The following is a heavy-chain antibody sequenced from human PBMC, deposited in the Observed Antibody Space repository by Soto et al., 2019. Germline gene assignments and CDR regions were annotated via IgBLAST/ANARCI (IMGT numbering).Heavy chain of an antibody. V-gene: IGHV1-18*01. CDR2: ISAYNGNT. Sequence: ASVKVSCKASGYTFTSYGISWVRQAPGQGLEWMGWISAYNGNTNYAQKFQGRVTITADESTSTAYMELSSLRSEDTAVYYCARGYYDRDYFDYWGQGTLVTVSS. J-gene: IGHJ4*02. CDR1: GYTFTSYG. D-gene: IGHD3-22*01. CDR3: ARGYYDRDYFDY.